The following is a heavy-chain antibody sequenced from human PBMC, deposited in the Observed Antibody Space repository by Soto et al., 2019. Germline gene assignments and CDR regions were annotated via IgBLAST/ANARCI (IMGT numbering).Heavy chain of an antibody. J-gene: IGHJ6*03. CDR1: GGTFSSYT. CDR3: ARAKAARIGSYYYMDV. Sequence: QVQLVQSGAEVKKPGSSVKVSCKASGGTFSSYTISWVRQAPGQGLEWMGRIIPILGIANYAQKFQGRVTITADKSTSKAYMELSSLRSEDTAVYYCARAKAARIGSYYYMDVWGKGTTVTVSS. CDR2: IIPILGIA. V-gene: IGHV1-69*02. D-gene: IGHD6-6*01.